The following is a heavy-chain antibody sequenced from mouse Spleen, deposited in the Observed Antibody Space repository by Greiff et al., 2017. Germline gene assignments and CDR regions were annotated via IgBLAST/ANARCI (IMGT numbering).Heavy chain of an antibody. CDR3: ARFEDYFDY. J-gene: IGHJ2*01. V-gene: IGHV1-50*01. CDR2: IDPSDSYT. Sequence: QVHVKQPGAELVKPGASVKLSCKASGYTFTSYWMQWVKQRPGQGLEWIGEIDPSDSYTNYNQKFKGKATLTVDTSSSTAYMQLSSLTSEDSAVYYCARFEDYFDYWGQGTTLTVSS. CDR1: GYTFTSYW.